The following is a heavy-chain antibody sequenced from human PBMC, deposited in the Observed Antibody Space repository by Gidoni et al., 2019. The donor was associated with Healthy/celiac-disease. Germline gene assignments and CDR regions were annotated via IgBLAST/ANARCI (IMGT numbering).Heavy chain of an antibody. J-gene: IGHJ4*02. CDR1: GGSISSGSYY. CDR3: AREDYGGNSVYFDY. D-gene: IGHD4-17*01. CDR2: IYTSGST. Sequence: HVQLQESGPGLVKPSQTLSLTCTVSGGSISSGSYYWSWIRQPAGKGLEWIGRIYTSGSTNYNPSLKSRVTISVDTSKNQFSLKLSSVTAADTAVYYCAREDYGGNSVYFDYWGQGTLVTVSS. V-gene: IGHV4-61*02.